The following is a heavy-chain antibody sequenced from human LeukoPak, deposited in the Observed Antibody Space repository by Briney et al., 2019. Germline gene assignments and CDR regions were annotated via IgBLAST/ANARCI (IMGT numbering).Heavy chain of an antibody. V-gene: IGHV5-51*01. D-gene: IGHD1-26*01. Sequence: ESLNLYRNCSGYSFTTCWLGLVRPTPGKGLEWNWDIYPGDSNTRYSPSFQGQVIISADKSISTAYLQGSSLKTSDTDMYYGARQHRGSYGSGAFDIWGQGTMVTVSS. J-gene: IGHJ3*02. CDR3: ARQHRGSYGSGAFDI. CDR1: GYSFTTCW. CDR2: IYPGDSNT.